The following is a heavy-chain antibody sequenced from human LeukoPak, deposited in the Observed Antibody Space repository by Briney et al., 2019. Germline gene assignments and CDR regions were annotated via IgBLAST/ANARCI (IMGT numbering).Heavy chain of an antibody. V-gene: IGHV4-39*07. D-gene: IGHD3-22*01. J-gene: IGHJ4*02. CDR2: IYYSGST. Sequence: PSETLALICTVSGGSISSSSYYWGWIRQPPGKGLEWIGSIYYSGSTYYNPSLKSRVTISVDTSKNQFSLKLSSVTAADTAVYYCARDYYDSSGYSSEPAYYFDYWGQGTLVTVSS. CDR3: ARDYYDSSGYSSEPAYYFDY. CDR1: GGSISSSSYY.